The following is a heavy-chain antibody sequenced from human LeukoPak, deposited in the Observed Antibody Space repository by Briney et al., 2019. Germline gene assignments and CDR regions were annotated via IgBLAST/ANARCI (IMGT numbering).Heavy chain of an antibody. J-gene: IGHJ3*02. CDR1: GFTFSSYS. Sequence: GGSLRFSCAASGFTFSSYSMNWVRQAPGKGLEWVSSISSSSSYIYYADSVKGRFTISRDNAKNSLYLQMNSLRAEDTAVYYCARARYFDWLAPDFDAFDIWGQGTMVTVSS. V-gene: IGHV3-21*01. CDR3: ARARYFDWLAPDFDAFDI. D-gene: IGHD3-9*01. CDR2: ISSSSSYI.